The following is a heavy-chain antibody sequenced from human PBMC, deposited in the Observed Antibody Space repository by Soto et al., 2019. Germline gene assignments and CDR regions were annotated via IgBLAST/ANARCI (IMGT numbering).Heavy chain of an antibody. CDR3: ATESSSGGSFDY. V-gene: IGHV3-23*01. J-gene: IGHJ4*02. D-gene: IGHD6-19*01. CDR2: ISGSGDST. CDR1: GFTFSTYA. Sequence: EVQLLESGGGLVQPGGSLRLSCAASGFTFSTYAMNWVRQAPGKGLEWVSGISGSGDSTYYADSVKGRFTVSRDNSKKTLCLQANNLTSEDTAVVYSATESSSGGSFDYWGQGTLVTVSS.